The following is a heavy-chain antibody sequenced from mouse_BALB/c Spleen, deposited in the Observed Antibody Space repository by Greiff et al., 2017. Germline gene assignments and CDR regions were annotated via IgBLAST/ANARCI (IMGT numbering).Heavy chain of an antibody. D-gene: IGHD2-1*01. J-gene: IGHJ3*01. CDR2: IDPENGNT. CDR1: GFNIKDYY. CDR3: APYYGNYVGFAY. Sequence: EVKLVESGAELVRPGALVKLSCKASGFNIKDYYMHWVKQRPEQGLEWIGWIDPENGNTIYDPKFQGKASITADTSSNTAYLQLSSLTSEDTAVYYCAPYYGNYVGFAYWGQGTLVTVSA. V-gene: IGHV14-1*02.